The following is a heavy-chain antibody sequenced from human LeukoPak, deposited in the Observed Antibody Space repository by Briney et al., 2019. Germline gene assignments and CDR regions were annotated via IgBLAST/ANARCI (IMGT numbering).Heavy chain of an antibody. Sequence: GASVTVSCKASGYTFTSYDINWVRQATGQGLEWMGWMNPNSGNTGYAQKFQGRVTMTRNTSISTAYMELSSLRSEDTAVYYCATRLAARPGIDYFDYWGQGTLVTVSS. D-gene: IGHD6-6*01. J-gene: IGHJ4*02. CDR3: ATRLAARPGIDYFDY. CDR2: MNPNSGNT. V-gene: IGHV1-8*01. CDR1: GYTFTSYD.